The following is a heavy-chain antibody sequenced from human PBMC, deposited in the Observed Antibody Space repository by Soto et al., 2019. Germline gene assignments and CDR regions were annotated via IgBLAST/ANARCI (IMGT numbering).Heavy chain of an antibody. Sequence: QVQLVESGGGVVQPGRSLRLSCAASGFTFSSYGTHWVRQAPGKGLEWVAVIWYDGSNKYYADSVKGRFTISRDNSKNTLYLQMNSLRAEDTAVYYCARDSVSTQSAFDIWGQGTMVTVSS. J-gene: IGHJ3*02. D-gene: IGHD2-15*01. CDR1: GFTFSSYG. V-gene: IGHV3-33*01. CDR3: ARDSVSTQSAFDI. CDR2: IWYDGSNK.